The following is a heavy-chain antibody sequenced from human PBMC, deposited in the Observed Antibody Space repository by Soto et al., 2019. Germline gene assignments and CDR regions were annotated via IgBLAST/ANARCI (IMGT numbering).Heavy chain of an antibody. D-gene: IGHD1-26*01. Sequence: VQLVESGGGLVKPGGSLRLSCAASGFTFRTYSMNWVRQAPGKGLEWVSSISSSSSYIYYADSVKGRFTISRDNAKNSLYLQMNSLRAEDTAVYYCARDELSVGASRGAFDIWGQGTMVTVSS. V-gene: IGHV3-21*01. CDR2: ISSSSSYI. CDR1: GFTFRTYS. J-gene: IGHJ3*02. CDR3: ARDELSVGASRGAFDI.